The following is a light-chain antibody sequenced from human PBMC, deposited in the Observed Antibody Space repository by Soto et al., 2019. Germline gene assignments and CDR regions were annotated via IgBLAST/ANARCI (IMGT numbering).Light chain of an antibody. CDR1: SSDIGGYNY. CDR3: SSYAGSNNYV. CDR2: EVS. Sequence: QSVLTQAPSASGSPGQSVTISCTRTSSDIGGYNYVSWYQQHPGKAPKLMIYEVSKRPSGVPDRFSGSKSGNTASLTVSGLQAEDEADYYCSSYAGSNNYVFGSGTKVTVL. V-gene: IGLV2-8*01. J-gene: IGLJ1*01.